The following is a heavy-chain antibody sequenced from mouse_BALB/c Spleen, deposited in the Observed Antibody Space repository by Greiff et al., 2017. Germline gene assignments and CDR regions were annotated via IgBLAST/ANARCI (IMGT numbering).Heavy chain of an antibody. CDR1: GFTFSSFG. CDR3: ARGATVVAPHFDC. CDR2: ISSGSSTI. D-gene: IGHD1-1*01. Sequence: EVKLVESGGGLVQPGGSRKLSCAASGFTFSSFGMHWVRQAPEKGLEWVAYISSGSSTIYYADTVKGRFTISRDNPKNTLFLQMTSLRSEDTAMYYCARGATVVAPHFDCWGQGTTLTVSS. V-gene: IGHV5-17*02. J-gene: IGHJ2*01.